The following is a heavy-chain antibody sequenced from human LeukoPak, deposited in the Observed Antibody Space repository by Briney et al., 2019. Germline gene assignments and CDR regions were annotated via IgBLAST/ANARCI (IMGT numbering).Heavy chain of an antibody. CDR1: GYSFTSYW. J-gene: IGHJ1*01. CDR2: IYPGDSDT. Sequence: GESLKISCKGSGYSFTSYWIGWVRQLAGKGLEWMGIIYPGDSDTRYSPSFQGQVTISAKKSISTAYLQWSSLKASDTAMYYCARPPQLNSGSYSLWGQSTLVTVSS. V-gene: IGHV5-51*01. CDR3: ARPPQLNSGSYSL. D-gene: IGHD1-26*01.